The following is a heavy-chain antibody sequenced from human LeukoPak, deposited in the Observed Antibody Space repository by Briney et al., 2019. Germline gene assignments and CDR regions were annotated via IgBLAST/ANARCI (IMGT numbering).Heavy chain of an antibody. CDR3: ARGLGILYGMDV. D-gene: IGHD1-14*01. V-gene: IGHV4-30-4*01. CDR1: GGSISSGDYY. CDR2: IYYSGST. Sequence: SETLSLTCTVSGGSISSGDYYWSWIRQPPGKGLEWIGYIYYSGSTYYNPSLKSRVTISVDTSKNQFSLKLSSVTAADTAVYYCARGLGILYGMDVWGQGTTVTVSS. J-gene: IGHJ6*02.